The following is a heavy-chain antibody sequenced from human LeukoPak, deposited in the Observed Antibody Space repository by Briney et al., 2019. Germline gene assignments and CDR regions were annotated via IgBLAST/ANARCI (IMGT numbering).Heavy chain of an antibody. J-gene: IGHJ4*02. Sequence: SETLSLTCAVYGGSFSGYYWSWIRQPPGKGLEWIGEINHSGSTNYNPSLKSRVTISVDTSKNQFSLKLSSVTAADTAVYYCARLSSSWYKYYIDYWGQGTLVTVSS. D-gene: IGHD6-13*01. V-gene: IGHV4-34*01. CDR1: GGSFSGYY. CDR3: ARLSSSWYKYYIDY. CDR2: INHSGST.